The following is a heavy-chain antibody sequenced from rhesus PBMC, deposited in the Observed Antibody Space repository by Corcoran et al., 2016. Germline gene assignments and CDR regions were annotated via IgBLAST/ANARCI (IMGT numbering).Heavy chain of an antibody. V-gene: IGHV2-95*01. D-gene: IGHD6-25*01. CDR1: GFPISTPGTG. CDR2: IYWNDSK. Sequence: QVTLKESRPALVKPTQTLTLTCPLSGFPISTPGTGVRCIRPPPGKDLELLASIYWNDSKYYSTSLKSRLTISKGTSKNQVVLTMTNMDTVDTATYYCARVRSWNRIYWYFDHWGPGTPITISS. J-gene: IGHJ2*01. CDR3: ARVRSWNRIYWYFDH.